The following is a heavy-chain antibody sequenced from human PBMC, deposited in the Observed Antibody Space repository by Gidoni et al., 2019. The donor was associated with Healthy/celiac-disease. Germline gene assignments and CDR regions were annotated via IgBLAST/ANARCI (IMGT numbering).Heavy chain of an antibody. CDR2: ISWNSGSI. J-gene: IGHJ6*02. V-gene: IGHV3-9*01. Sequence: LEWVSGISWNSGSIGYADSVKGRFTISRDNAKNSLYLQMNSLRAEDTALYYCASFQTSGDYDSRVDHAADFYYYYGMDVWGQGTTVTVSS. D-gene: IGHD3-22*01. CDR3: ASFQTSGDYDSRVDHAADFYYYYGMDV.